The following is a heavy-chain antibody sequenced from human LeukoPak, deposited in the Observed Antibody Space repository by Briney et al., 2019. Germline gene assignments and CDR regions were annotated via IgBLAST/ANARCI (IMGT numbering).Heavy chain of an antibody. CDR1: GFTLSSYA. CDR2: ISYDGSNK. CDR3: ARDRGYSSGWTANLFDY. Sequence: GSLRLSCAASGFTLSSYAMHWVRQAPGKGLEWVAVISYDGSNKYYADSVKGRFTISRDNSKNTLYLQMNSLRAEDTAVYYCARDRGYSSGWTANLFDYWGQGTLVTVSS. D-gene: IGHD6-19*01. V-gene: IGHV3-30*04. J-gene: IGHJ4*02.